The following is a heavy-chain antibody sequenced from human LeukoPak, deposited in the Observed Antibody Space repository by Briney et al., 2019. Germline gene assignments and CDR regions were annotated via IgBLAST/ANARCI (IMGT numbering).Heavy chain of an antibody. D-gene: IGHD5-18*01. J-gene: IGHJ5*02. Sequence: SEALSLTCTVSGGSISSGSYYWVWIRQPPGKGLEWIGTIYYSGTTYYNPSLKSRVAISVDTSKNQFSLRLSSVTAADTAVYYCARGYSYMWFDPWGQGTLVTVSS. CDR1: GGSISSGSYY. V-gene: IGHV4-39*07. CDR3: ARGYSYMWFDP. CDR2: IYYSGTT.